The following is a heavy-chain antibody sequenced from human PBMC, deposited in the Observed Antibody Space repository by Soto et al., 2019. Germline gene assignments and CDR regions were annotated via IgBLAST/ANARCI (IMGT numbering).Heavy chain of an antibody. CDR1: GFTFSSYA. CDR2: ISGSGGST. CDR3: AKSPYSGYDSNWFDP. V-gene: IGHV3-23*01. D-gene: IGHD5-12*01. J-gene: IGHJ5*02. Sequence: GGSLRLSCAAAGFTFSSYAMCWVRQAPGKGLEWVSAISGSGGSTYYADSVKGRFTISRDNSKNTLYLQMNSLSADETAIYYCAKSPYSGYDSNWFDPWGQGTLVTVSS.